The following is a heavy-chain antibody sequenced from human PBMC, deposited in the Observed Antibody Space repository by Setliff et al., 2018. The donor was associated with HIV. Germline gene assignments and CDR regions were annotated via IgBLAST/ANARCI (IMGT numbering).Heavy chain of an antibody. V-gene: IGHV4-39*01. Sequence: PSETLSLTCTVSGGSISSSSYYWGWIRQPPGKGLEWIGSIYYRGSTYYNPSPKSRVTISVDTSKNQFPLKLSSVTAADTAVYYCARHSEYSSSWYYFDYWGQGTLVTVSS. CDR1: GGSISSSSYY. CDR2: IYYRGST. CDR3: ARHSEYSSSWYYFDY. J-gene: IGHJ4*02. D-gene: IGHD6-13*01.